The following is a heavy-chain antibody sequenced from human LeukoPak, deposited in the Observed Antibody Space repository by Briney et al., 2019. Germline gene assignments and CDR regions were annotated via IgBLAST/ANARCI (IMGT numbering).Heavy chain of an antibody. J-gene: IGHJ5*02. CDR1: GFTFSSYA. Sequence: GRSLRLSCAASGFTFSSYAMHWVRQAPGKGLEWVAVISYDGSNKYYADSVKGRFTISRDNSKNTLYLQMNGLRAEDTAVYYCARGIRITIFGVVIGTNWFDPWGQGTLVTVSS. D-gene: IGHD3-3*01. CDR3: ARGIRITIFGVVIGTNWFDP. CDR2: ISYDGSNK. V-gene: IGHV3-30*04.